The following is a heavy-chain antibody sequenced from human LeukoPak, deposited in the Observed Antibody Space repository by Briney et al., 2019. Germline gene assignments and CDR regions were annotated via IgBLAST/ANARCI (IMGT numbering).Heavy chain of an antibody. J-gene: IGHJ4*02. D-gene: IGHD3-9*01. Sequence: ASVKVSCKASGYTFTGYYMHWVRQAPGQGLEWMGWINPNSGGTNYAQKFQGWVTMTRDTSISTAYMELSRLRSDDTAVYYCAREFNDYDILTGYSSPFDYWGQGTLVTVSS. V-gene: IGHV1-2*04. CDR3: AREFNDYDILTGYSSPFDY. CDR1: GYTFTGYY. CDR2: INPNSGGT.